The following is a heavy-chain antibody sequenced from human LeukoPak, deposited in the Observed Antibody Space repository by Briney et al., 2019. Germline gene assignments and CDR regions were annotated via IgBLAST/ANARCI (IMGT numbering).Heavy chain of an antibody. V-gene: IGHV3-21*01. CDR2: ISRSSSYI. Sequence: GGSLRLSCAASGFTFSSYSMNCVRQAPGGGLEWVSSISRSSSYIYYADSVKGRFTISRDNAKNSLYLQMNSLRAEDTAVYYCARDPRVGYCSSTSCRPPYFDYWGQGTLVTVSS. J-gene: IGHJ4*02. CDR3: ARDPRVGYCSSTSCRPPYFDY. CDR1: GFTFSSYS. D-gene: IGHD2-2*01.